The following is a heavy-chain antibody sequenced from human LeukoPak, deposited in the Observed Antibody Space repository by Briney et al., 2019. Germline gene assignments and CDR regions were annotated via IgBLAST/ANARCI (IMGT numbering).Heavy chain of an antibody. D-gene: IGHD2-15*01. Sequence: GGSLRLSCAASGFPLSSYSINWVRQAPGKGLEWVSYISSSGSAIYYADSVKGRFTVSRDNAKNSLFLQMNSPRAEDTAVYYCVRVKGSYFDYWGQGALVTVSS. CDR2: ISSSGSAI. CDR3: VRVKGSYFDY. V-gene: IGHV3-48*01. CDR1: GFPLSSYS. J-gene: IGHJ4*02.